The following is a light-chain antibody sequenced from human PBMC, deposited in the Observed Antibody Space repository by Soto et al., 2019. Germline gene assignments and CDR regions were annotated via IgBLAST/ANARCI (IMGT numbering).Light chain of an antibody. J-gene: IGLJ1*01. CDR1: SSDVGGYNY. Sequence: QSALTPLTSLYGSPGQSITISCTGTSSDVGGYNYVSWYQQHPGKAPKLMIYEVSNRPSGVSNRFSGSKSGNTASLTISGLQAEDEADYYCSSYTSSSTPLVFGTGTKVTVL. CDR2: EVS. CDR3: SSYTSSSTPLV. V-gene: IGLV2-14*01.